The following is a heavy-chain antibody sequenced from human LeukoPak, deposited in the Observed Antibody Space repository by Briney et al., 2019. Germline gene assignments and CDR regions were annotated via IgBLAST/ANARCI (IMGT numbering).Heavy chain of an antibody. J-gene: IGHJ3*02. CDR2: ISGSGGST. CDR1: GFTFSSYA. D-gene: IGHD3-3*01. CDR3: AKVTYDFWSGYYGAFDI. Sequence: GGSLRLSCAASGFTFSSYAMSWFRQAPGKGLEWVSAISGSGGSTYYADSVKGRFTISRDNSKNTLYLQMNSLRAEDTAVYYCAKVTYDFWSGYYGAFDIWGQGTMVTVSS. V-gene: IGHV3-23*01.